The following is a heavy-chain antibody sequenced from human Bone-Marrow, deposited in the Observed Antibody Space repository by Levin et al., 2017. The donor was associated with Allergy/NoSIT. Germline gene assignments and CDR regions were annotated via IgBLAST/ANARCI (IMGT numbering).Heavy chain of an antibody. J-gene: IGHJ4*02. CDR2: INQDGSEN. CDR1: GFTFSSYW. D-gene: IGHD5-18*01. Sequence: GESLKISCAASGFTFSSYWMTWVRQAPGKGLEWVANINQDGSENYYVDSVKGRFTISRDNAKNSLYLQINSLRAEDTAVYYCARGRGYSYGHPPYWGQGTLVTVSS. CDR3: ARGRGYSYGHPPY. V-gene: IGHV3-7*01.